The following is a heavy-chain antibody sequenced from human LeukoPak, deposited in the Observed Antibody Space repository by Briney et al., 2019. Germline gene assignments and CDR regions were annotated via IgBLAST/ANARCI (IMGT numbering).Heavy chain of an antibody. CDR3: ARHDTFQGVIAVAGDAFDI. D-gene: IGHD6-19*01. V-gene: IGHV4-38-2*01. CDR1: GYSISSGYY. J-gene: IGHJ3*02. CDR2: IYHSGST. Sequence: SETLSLTCAVPGYSISSGYYWGWIRQPPGKGLEWIGSIYHSGSTYYNPSLKSRVAISVDTSKNQFSLKLSSVTAADTAVYYCARHDTFQGVIAVAGDAFDIWGQGTMVTVSS.